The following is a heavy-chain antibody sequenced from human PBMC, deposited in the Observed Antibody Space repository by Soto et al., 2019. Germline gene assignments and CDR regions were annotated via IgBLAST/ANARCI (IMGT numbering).Heavy chain of an antibody. V-gene: IGHV4-34*01. Sequence: QVQLQQWGAGLLKPSETLSLTCAVYGGSFSGYYWSWIRQPPGKGLEWIGEINHSGSTNYNPSLKSRVTISVDRSKNQFSLKLSSVTAADTAVYYCARGFSIVVVVAATTARWFDPWGQGTLVTVSS. CDR1: GGSFSGYY. CDR2: INHSGST. D-gene: IGHD2-15*01. J-gene: IGHJ5*02. CDR3: ARGFSIVVVVAATTARWFDP.